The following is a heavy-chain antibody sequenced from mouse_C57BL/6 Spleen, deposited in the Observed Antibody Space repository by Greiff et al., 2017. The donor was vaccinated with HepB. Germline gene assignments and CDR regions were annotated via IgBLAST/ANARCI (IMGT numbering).Heavy chain of an antibody. CDR3: ARSTDGSPWYFDV. CDR2: IHPNSGST. J-gene: IGHJ1*03. D-gene: IGHD1-1*01. Sequence: VQLQQPGAELVKPGASVKLSCKASGYTFTSYWMHWVKQRPGQGLEWIGMIHPNSGSTNYNEKFKSKATLTVDKSSSTAYMQLSSLTSEDSAVYYGARSTDGSPWYFDVWGTGTTVTVSS. CDR1: GYTFTSYW. V-gene: IGHV1-64*01.